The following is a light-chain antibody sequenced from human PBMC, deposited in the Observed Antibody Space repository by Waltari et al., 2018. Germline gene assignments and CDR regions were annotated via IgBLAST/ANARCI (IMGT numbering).Light chain of an antibody. V-gene: IGLV2-14*01. J-gene: IGLJ2*01. CDR3: SSYSTSTYPI. Sequence: QSALTQPASVSASLGQSITISCPGTGRDIGAYDYVPWYQQHPGKAPKLIIFQVSNRPSGVSDRFSASKSGMTASLSISGLRTDDEAIYYCSSYSTSTYPIFGGGTKVTVL. CDR1: GRDIGAYDY. CDR2: QVS.